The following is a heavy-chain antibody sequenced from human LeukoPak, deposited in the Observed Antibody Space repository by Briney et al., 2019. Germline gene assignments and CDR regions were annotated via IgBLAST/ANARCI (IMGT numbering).Heavy chain of an antibody. CDR1: GFTFRNYG. CDR3: ARASGSGHYYDALDI. V-gene: IGHV3-30*03. J-gene: IGHJ3*02. D-gene: IGHD3-10*01. Sequence: PGRSLRLSCAASGFTFRNYGMHWVRQAPGKGLEWVAVISYEENNKFYLDSLKGRFTISRDNSKNTLFLQMDSLRVEDTGVYYCARASGSGHYYDALDIWGRGAMVTVSS. CDR2: ISYEENNK.